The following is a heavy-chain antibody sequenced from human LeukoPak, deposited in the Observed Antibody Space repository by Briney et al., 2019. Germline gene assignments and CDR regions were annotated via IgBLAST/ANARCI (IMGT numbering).Heavy chain of an antibody. D-gene: IGHD3-10*01. V-gene: IGHV1-18*04. J-gene: IGHJ4*02. Sequence: GASVKVSCKASGYSFTTYCIRWVRQAPGQGLEWMGWISLYNGHTNYAQKLQGRVTMTTDTSTSTAYMELRSLTSDDTAVYYCARNGSGSYGYWGQGTLVIVSS. CDR3: ARNGSGSYGY. CDR2: ISLYNGHT. CDR1: GYSFTTYC.